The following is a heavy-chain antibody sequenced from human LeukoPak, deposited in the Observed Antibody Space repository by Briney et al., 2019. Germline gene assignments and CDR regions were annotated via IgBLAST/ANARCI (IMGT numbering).Heavy chain of an antibody. CDR1: GYTFTSYA. V-gene: IGHV7-4-1*02. J-gene: IGHJ5*02. D-gene: IGHD4-11*01. CDR3: AWTTVTTPGNWFDP. Sequence: ASVKVSCKASGYTFTSYAMNWVRQAPGQGLEWMGWINTNTGNLTYAQGFTGRFVFSLDTSVSTAYLQISSLKAEDTAVYYCAWTTVTTPGNWFDPWGQGTLVTVSS. CDR2: INTNTGNL.